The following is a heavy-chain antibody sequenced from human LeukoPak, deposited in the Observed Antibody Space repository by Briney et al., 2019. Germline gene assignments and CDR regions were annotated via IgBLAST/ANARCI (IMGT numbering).Heavy chain of an antibody. Sequence: GGSLRLSCAASGFTFSNYWMQWVHQAPGKGLVWISRINNDGSSTIYADSVKGRFTISRDNGKSTLYLQMNSLRAEDTAVYYCARGGNWGTFDSWGQGTLLTVSS. CDR1: GFTFSNYW. J-gene: IGHJ4*02. CDR3: ARGGNWGTFDS. CDR2: INNDGSST. D-gene: IGHD7-27*01. V-gene: IGHV3-74*01.